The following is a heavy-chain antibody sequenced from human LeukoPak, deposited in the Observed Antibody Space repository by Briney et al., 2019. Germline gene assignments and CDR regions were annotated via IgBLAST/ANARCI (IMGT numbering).Heavy chain of an antibody. J-gene: IGHJ4*02. CDR2: ISGSGGDT. Sequence: HPGGSLRLSCAASGFTFSSYAMSWARQAPGKGLEWVSAISGSGGDTYHADSVKGRFAISRDNSKNTLFLQMNSLRAEDTAVYYCAKYDSFDHYYDSSGRFDCWGQGTLVTVSS. CDR3: AKYDSFDHYYDSSGRFDC. D-gene: IGHD3-22*01. CDR1: GFTFSSYA. V-gene: IGHV3-23*01.